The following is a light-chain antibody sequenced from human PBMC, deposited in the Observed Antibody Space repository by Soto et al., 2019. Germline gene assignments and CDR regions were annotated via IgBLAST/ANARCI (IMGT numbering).Light chain of an antibody. CDR1: SSDVGGYNY. Sequence: QSVLTQPPSASGSPGQSVTISCTGTSSDVGGYNYVSWYQQHPGKAPKLMIYEVSKRPSGVPDRFSGSKSGNTASLTVSGLQAEDEADYYCSSYAGRNSCVFGTGTKLTVL. V-gene: IGLV2-8*01. CDR2: EVS. CDR3: SSYAGRNSCV. J-gene: IGLJ1*01.